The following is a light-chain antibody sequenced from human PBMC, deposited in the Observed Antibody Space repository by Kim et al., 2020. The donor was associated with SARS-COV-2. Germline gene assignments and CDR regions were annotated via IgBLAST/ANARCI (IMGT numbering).Light chain of an antibody. CDR3: QSYDSSLNGWV. V-gene: IGLV1-40*01. CDR1: SSNIGAPYD. CDR2: GNN. J-gene: IGLJ2*01. Sequence: QTVTISCTGSSSNIGAPYDVHWYEQLPGTAPKLLIYGNNNRPSGVPDRFSGSKSGTSASLAITGLQAEDEADYYCQSYDSSLNGWVFGGGTKVTVL.